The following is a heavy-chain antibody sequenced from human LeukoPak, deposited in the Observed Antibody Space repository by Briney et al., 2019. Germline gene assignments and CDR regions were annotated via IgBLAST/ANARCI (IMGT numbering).Heavy chain of an antibody. V-gene: IGHV3-23*01. CDR2: ISGSGGST. CDR1: GFTFSSYA. J-gene: IGHJ3*02. D-gene: IGHD3-10*01. CDR3: AKDIDITMVRGVILGAFDI. Sequence: PSGGSLRLSCAASGFTFSSYAMSWVRQAPGKGLEWVSAISGSGGSTCYADSVKGRFTISRDNSKNTLYLQMNSLRAEDTAVYYCAKDIDITMVRGVILGAFDIWGQGTMVTVSS.